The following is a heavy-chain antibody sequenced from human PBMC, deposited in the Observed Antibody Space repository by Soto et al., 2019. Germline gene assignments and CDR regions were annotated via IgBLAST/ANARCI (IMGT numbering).Heavy chain of an antibody. CDR1: GFTFSTFS. CDR3: ARDLGWAFDS. V-gene: IGHV3-48*01. CDR2: ISGGGRPI. Sequence: EVQLVESGGGSVQPGGSLRLSCAASGFTFSTFSMNWVRQAPGRGLEWISYISGGGRPISYADSVKGRFTISRDNAKNSHYLPMVSLSAEYTAVYYCARDLGWAFDSWGQGTLVTVSS. J-gene: IGHJ4*02. D-gene: IGHD6-19*01.